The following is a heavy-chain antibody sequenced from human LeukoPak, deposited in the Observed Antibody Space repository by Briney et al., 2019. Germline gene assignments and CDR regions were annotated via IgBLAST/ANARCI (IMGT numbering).Heavy chain of an antibody. V-gene: IGHV1-2*02. CDR1: GHTFTGYY. Sequence: ASVKVSCKASGHTFTGYYMHWARQAPGQGLEWMGWINPNSGGTNYAQKLQGRVTMTTDTSTSTAYMELRSLRSDDTAVYYCARHGRGLVAAAGNDYWGQGTLVTVSS. D-gene: IGHD6-13*01. CDR2: INPNSGGT. CDR3: ARHGRGLVAAAGNDY. J-gene: IGHJ4*02.